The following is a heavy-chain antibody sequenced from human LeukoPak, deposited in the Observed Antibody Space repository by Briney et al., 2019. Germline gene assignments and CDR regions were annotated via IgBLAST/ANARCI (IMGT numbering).Heavy chain of an antibody. J-gene: IGHJ3*02. CDR3: AKDPRNILTGDFDDFDI. D-gene: IGHD3-9*01. CDR1: GYTFTGYY. V-gene: IGHV1-46*01. CDR2: FNPTYSIP. Sequence: ASVKVSCKASGYTFTGYYIHWLRQAPRQGFEWMGIFNPTYSIPTYAPTFEGRVTMTSDMSTSTFYMDLSTLRSEDTAVYFCAKDPRNILTGDFDDFDIWGQGTMVIVSS.